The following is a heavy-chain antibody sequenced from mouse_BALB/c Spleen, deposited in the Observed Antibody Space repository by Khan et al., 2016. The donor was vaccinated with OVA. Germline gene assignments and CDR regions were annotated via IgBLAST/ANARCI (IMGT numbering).Heavy chain of an antibody. CDR1: GFTFSTYA. Sequence: EVELVASGGGLVKSGGSLKLSCAASGFTFSTYAMSWVRQTPEKRLEWVATISTGDTYTYYPDSVKGRFTIPRDNAKNTLYLQMSSLRAEDTAMYYCASPPSTTGVATSCWLFDVWGAGTTVSVST. CDR3: ASPPSTTGVATSCWLFDV. V-gene: IGHV5-9-3*01. D-gene: IGHD1-1*01. CDR2: ISTGDTYT. J-gene: IGHJ1*01.